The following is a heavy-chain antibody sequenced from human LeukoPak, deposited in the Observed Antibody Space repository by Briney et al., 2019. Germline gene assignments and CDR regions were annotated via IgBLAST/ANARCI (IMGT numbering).Heavy chain of an antibody. CDR2: IGTSTSYI. D-gene: IGHD5-12*01. V-gene: IGHV3-21*01. CDR3: ARDSGYEFDY. Sequence: GGSLRLSCAASGFTFSTYIMNWVRQTPGKGLEWVSSIGTSTSYIYYADSVKGRFTISRDNAKNSLYLEMNSLRAEDTAVYYCARDSGYEFDYWGQGTLVTVSS. J-gene: IGHJ4*02. CDR1: GFTFSTYI.